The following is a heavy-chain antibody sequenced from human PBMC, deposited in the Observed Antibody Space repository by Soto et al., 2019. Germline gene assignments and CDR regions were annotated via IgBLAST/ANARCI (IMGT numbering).Heavy chain of an antibody. D-gene: IGHD7-27*01. Sequence: PVESLKISCEAFGYTFTSYWICCFLQMPGKGLEWMGIIYPGDSDTRYSPSFEGQVTVSADKSINTAYLQWRSLRASDTAIYYCARPDLGKGNVFDVWGQGTMVTVSS. V-gene: IGHV5-51*01. CDR3: ARPDLGKGNVFDV. CDR1: GYTFTSYW. CDR2: IYPGDSDT. J-gene: IGHJ3*01.